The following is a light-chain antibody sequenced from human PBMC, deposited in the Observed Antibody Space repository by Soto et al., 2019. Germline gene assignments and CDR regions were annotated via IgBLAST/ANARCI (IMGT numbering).Light chain of an antibody. CDR2: EVS. V-gene: IGLV2-8*01. CDR1: SSDVGGYNY. J-gene: IGLJ3*02. Sequence: QSVLTQPPSASGSPGQSVTISCTGTSSDVGGYNYVSWYQQHPGRAPKLIIYEVSKRPSGVPDRFSGSKSGNTASLAVSGLQADDEADYYCSTYGGNNNAVFGGGTQLTVL. CDR3: STYGGNNNAV.